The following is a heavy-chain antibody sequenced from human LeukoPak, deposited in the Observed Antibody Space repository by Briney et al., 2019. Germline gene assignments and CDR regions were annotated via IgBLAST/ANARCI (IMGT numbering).Heavy chain of an antibody. D-gene: IGHD2-2*01. CDR2: ISDTSSTI. J-gene: IGHJ6*02. Sequence: GGSLRLSCEASGFTFSSYTMNWVRQAPGKGLEWVSYISDTSSTIYYADSVKGRFTISRDNAKNSLFLQMNSLRAEDTAVYYCARDPRTFYYYGMDVWGQGTTVTVSS. CDR3: ARDPRTFYYYGMDV. CDR1: GFTFSSYT. V-gene: IGHV3-48*01.